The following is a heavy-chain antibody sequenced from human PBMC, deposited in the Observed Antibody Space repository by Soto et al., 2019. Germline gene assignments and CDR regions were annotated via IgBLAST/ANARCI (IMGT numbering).Heavy chain of an antibody. CDR2: INGANGNT. CDR1: GYSFSTYS. D-gene: IGHD1-1*01. V-gene: IGHV1-3*01. CDR3: ARGKGMEENYYYHGMDV. Sequence: QVQVVQSGAEVKKPGASVKVSGKASGYSFSTYSMHWVRQAPGQGLEWMGWINGANGNTRYSQKFKDRVSISRDTPASTGYMELSSLRSEDTAVYYCARGKGMEENYYYHGMDVWGPGTTVIVSS. J-gene: IGHJ6*02.